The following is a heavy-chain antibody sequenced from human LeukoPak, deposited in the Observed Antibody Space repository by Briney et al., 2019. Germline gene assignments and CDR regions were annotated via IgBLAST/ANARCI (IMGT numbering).Heavy chain of an antibody. J-gene: IGHJ4*02. Sequence: PSETLSLTCAVYGGSFSGYYWSWIRQPPGKGLEWIGEINHSGSTNYNPSLKSRVTISVDTSKNQFSLKLSSVTAADTAVYYCARGVQQWPYYLDYWGQGTLVTVSS. CDR3: ARGVQQWPYYLDY. V-gene: IGHV4-34*01. CDR1: GGSFSGYY. D-gene: IGHD6-19*01. CDR2: INHSGST.